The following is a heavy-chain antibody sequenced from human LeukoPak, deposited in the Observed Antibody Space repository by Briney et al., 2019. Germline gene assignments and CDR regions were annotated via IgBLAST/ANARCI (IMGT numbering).Heavy chain of an antibody. CDR3: AKDLGVEVAGVFDY. D-gene: IGHD6-19*01. CDR1: GFTFSSYA. V-gene: IGHV3-23*01. J-gene: IGHJ4*02. CDR2: MSGRGGST. Sequence: GGSLRLSCAASGFTFSSYAMSWVRQAPGKGLEWVSGMSGRGGSTYYADSVKGRFTISRDSSKSTLYLHMHSLRAEDMAVYYCAKDLGVEVAGVFDYWGQGTLVTVSS.